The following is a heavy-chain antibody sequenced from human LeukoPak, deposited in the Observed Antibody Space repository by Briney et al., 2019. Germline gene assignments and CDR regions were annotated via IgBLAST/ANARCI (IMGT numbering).Heavy chain of an antibody. CDR3: ARVSGDYYDSSGYYY. D-gene: IGHD3-22*01. V-gene: IGHV4-38-2*02. CDR2: IYYSGST. J-gene: IGHJ4*02. CDR1: GYSITSGYY. Sequence: SETLSLTCTVSGYSITSGYYWSWIRQPPGKGLEWIGYIYYSGSTYYNPSLKSRVTISVDTSKNQFSLKLSSVTAADTAVYYCARVSGDYYDSSGYYYWGQGTLVTVSS.